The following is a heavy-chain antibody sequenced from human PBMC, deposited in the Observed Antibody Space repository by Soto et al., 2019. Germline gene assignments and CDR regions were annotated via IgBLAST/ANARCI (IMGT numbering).Heavy chain of an antibody. CDR3: AREVAGSGRGWFDP. CDR1: GGSISSGGYY. V-gene: IGHV4-31*03. D-gene: IGHD3-10*01. J-gene: IGHJ5*02. Sequence: QVQLQKSGPGLVKPSQTLSLTCTVSGGSISSGGYYWSWIRQHPGKGLEWIGYIYYSGSTYYNPSLKSRVTISVDTSKNQFYLKLSSVTAADTAVYYCAREVAGSGRGWFDPWGQGTLVTVSS. CDR2: IYYSGST.